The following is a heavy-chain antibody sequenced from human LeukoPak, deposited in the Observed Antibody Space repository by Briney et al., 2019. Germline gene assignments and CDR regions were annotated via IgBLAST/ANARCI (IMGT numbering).Heavy chain of an antibody. D-gene: IGHD3-10*01. CDR2: ISYDGSNK. J-gene: IGHJ4*02. V-gene: IGHV3-30-3*01. Sequence: GGSLRLSCAASGFTFSSYAMHWVRQAPGKGLEWVAVISYDGSNKYYADSVKGRFTISRDNAKNSLFLQMNSLRAEDTAVYYCARDGSGNYFSLDYWGQGTLVTVSS. CDR3: ARDGSGNYFSLDY. CDR1: GFTFSSYA.